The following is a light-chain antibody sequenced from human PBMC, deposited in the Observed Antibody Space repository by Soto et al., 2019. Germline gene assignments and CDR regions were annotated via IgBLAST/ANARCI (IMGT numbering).Light chain of an antibody. J-gene: IGLJ2*01. CDR1: SSDVGSYNL. CDR2: EDS. CDR3: CSYASSSSLVI. Sequence: QSALTQPASVSGSPGQSITISCTGASSDVGSYNLVSWYQHHPGKAPKLMIYEDSRRPSGVSNRFSGSKSGNTASLTISGLQAEDEADYYCCSYASSSSLVIFGGGTKLTVL. V-gene: IGLV2-23*01.